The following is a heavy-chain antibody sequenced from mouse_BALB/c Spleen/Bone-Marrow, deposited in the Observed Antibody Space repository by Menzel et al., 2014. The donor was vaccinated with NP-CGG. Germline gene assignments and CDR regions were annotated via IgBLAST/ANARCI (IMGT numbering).Heavy chain of an antibody. CDR2: ISNGGGST. CDR1: GFTFSDYY. Sequence: EVKLVESGGGLVQPGGSLKLSCATSGFTFSDYYMYWVRPTPEKRLEWVAYISNGGGSTYYPDTVKGRFTISRDNAKNTLYLQMSRLKSEDTAMYYCARHSDYGYFDYWGQGTTLTVSS. J-gene: IGHJ2*01. V-gene: IGHV5-12*02. CDR3: ARHSDYGYFDY. D-gene: IGHD2-4*01.